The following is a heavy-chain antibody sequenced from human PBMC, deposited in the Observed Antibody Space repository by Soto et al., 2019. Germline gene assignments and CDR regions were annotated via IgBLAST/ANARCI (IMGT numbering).Heavy chain of an antibody. CDR1: GGSTSSYY. D-gene: IGHD1-26*01. V-gene: IGHV4-59*01. CDR3: AATTRY. CDR2: IYYSGST. Sequence: QVQLQESGPGLVKPSEILSLTCSVSGGSTSSYYWSWIRQPPGKGLEWIGYIYYSGSTDYSPSLKSRVTMSIDSSQNQVSLKLTSVTTADTAVYYCAATTRYWGQGTLVTVSS. J-gene: IGHJ4*02.